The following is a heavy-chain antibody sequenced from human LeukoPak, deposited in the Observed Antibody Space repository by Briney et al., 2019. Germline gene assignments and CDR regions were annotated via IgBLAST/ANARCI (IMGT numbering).Heavy chain of an antibody. CDR2: TNTDGSST. Sequence: AGSLRLSCEASGITFSHYWMNWARQAPGKGLVWVSRTNTDGSSTSYMDSVKGRFTISRDNAKNTIYLQMNSLRAEDTAVYYCVPSDSSGLDWGQGTLVTVSS. D-gene: IGHD3-22*01. CDR1: GITFSHYW. V-gene: IGHV3-74*01. J-gene: IGHJ4*02. CDR3: VPSDSSGLD.